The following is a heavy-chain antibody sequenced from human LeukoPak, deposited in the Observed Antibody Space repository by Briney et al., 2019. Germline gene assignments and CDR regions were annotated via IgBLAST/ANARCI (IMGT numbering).Heavy chain of an antibody. V-gene: IGHV3-30-3*01. CDR3: AKVPFDL. CDR1: GFTFSSYA. Sequence: PGGSLRLSCAASGFTFSSYAMHWVRQAPGKGLEWVAVISYDGSNKYYADSVKGRFTISRDNSKNTLYLQMNSLRAEDTAVYYCAKVPFDLWGQGTLVTVSS. J-gene: IGHJ5*02. CDR2: ISYDGSNK.